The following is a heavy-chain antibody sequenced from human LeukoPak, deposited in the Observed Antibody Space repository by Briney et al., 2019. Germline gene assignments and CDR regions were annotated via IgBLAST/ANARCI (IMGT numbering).Heavy chain of an antibody. CDR3: AGCGSTSCYTIYYMDV. V-gene: IGHV1-2*02. CDR2: INPNSGDT. D-gene: IGHD2-2*02. Sequence: GASVKVSCKASGHTFTGYYIHWVRQAPGQGLEWMGWINPNSGDTNYEQKFQGRVTMTRDTSISTAYMEVSRLRSDDTAVYYCAGCGSTSCYTIYYMDVWGKGTTVTVSS. CDR1: GHTFTGYY. J-gene: IGHJ6*03.